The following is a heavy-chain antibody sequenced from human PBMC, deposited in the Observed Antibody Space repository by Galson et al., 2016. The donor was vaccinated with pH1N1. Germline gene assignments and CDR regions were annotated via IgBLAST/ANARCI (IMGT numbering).Heavy chain of an antibody. CDR1: GYSFSNYW. J-gene: IGHJ3*02. CDR3: ARQDDFGDYRGDAFDI. V-gene: IGHV5-51*01. D-gene: IGHD4-17*01. CDR2: IYPGGSVT. Sequence: SGYSFSNYWIGWVRQMPGKGLEWVGIIYPGGSVTRYSPPFQGQVTISIDKSINTAYLQWSSLKASDTAMYYCARQDDFGDYRGDAFDIWGQGTMVIVSS.